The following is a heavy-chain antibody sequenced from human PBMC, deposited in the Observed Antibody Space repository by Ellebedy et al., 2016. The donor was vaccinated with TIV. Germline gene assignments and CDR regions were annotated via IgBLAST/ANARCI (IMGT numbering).Heavy chain of an antibody. J-gene: IGHJ4*02. D-gene: IGHD6-19*01. CDR3: AKDTTSSGWYGFFDY. CDR1: GFTFDDYA. V-gene: IGHV3-9*01. Sequence: SLKISXAASGFTFDDYAMHWVRQAPGKGLEWVSGISWNSGSIGYADSVKGRFTISRDNAKNSLYLQMNSLRAEDTALYYCAKDTTSSGWYGFFDYWGQGTLVTVSS. CDR2: ISWNSGSI.